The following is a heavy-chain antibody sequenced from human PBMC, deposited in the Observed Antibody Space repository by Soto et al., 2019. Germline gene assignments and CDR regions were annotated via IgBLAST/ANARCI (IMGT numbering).Heavy chain of an antibody. CDR2: ISAGGNTK. J-gene: IGHJ4*02. CDR3: AKESGGERYAAYFDL. Sequence: QVQLVESGGGVVQPGTSLRLACEASGFTLSNIGMQWVRQAPGKGLEWVAVISAGGNTKYYADSVKGRFTISRDNFKNTLFLQMNSLRTEDTAVYYCAKESGGERYAAYFDLWGQGTRVPFSS. D-gene: IGHD2-21*01. V-gene: IGHV3-30*18. CDR1: GFTLSNIG.